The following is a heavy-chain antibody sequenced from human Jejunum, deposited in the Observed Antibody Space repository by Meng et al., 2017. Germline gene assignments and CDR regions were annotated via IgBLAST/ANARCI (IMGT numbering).Heavy chain of an antibody. V-gene: IGHV3-74*01. D-gene: IGHD6-13*01. Sequence: GSLRLSCEASGFTFSSYWMHWVRQAPGTGLVWVSRINSDGSSTSNADSVKGRFTISRDNAKYTMYLQMSSLKAEETAVYYCERAVYSSSWYDYYYYYGMDVWGQGTTVTVSS. CDR2: INSDGSST. J-gene: IGHJ6*02. CDR1: GFTFSSYW. CDR3: ERAVYSSSWYDYYYYYGMDV.